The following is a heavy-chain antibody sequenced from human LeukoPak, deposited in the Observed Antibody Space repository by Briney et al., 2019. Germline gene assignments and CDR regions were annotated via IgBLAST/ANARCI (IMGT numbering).Heavy chain of an antibody. D-gene: IGHD3-22*01. V-gene: IGHV3-21*04. CDR2: ISSSSSYI. J-gene: IGHJ3*02. CDR1: GFTFSTYS. Sequence: GGSLRLSCAASGFTFSTYSMNWVRQAPGKGLEWVSSISSSSSYIYYADSVKGRFTISRDNAKNSLYLQMNSLRAEDTALYYCARVVIDAFDIWGQGTKVAVSS. CDR3: ARVVIDAFDI.